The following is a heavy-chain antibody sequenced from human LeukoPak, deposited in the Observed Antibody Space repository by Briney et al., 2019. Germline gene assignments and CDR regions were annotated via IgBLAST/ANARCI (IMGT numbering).Heavy chain of an antibody. CDR2: ISSSGSTI. CDR3: ASRGSGSYSY. D-gene: IGHD3-10*01. V-gene: IGHV3-48*03. Sequence: GGSLRLSCAASGFTFSSYEMNWVRQAPGKGLEWVSYISSSGSTIYYADSVKGRFTISRDNAKNSLYLQMNSLRVEDTAVYYCASRGSGSYSYWGQGTLVTVSS. CDR1: GFTFSSYE. J-gene: IGHJ4*02.